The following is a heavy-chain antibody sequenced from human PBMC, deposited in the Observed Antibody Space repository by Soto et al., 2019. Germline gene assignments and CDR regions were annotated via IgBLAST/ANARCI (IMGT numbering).Heavy chain of an antibody. J-gene: IGHJ4*02. CDR3: ARVRDGYSSGWYWHGGFDY. CDR1: GGSISSYY. CDR2: IYYSGST. Sequence: SETLSLTCTVSGGSISSYYWSWIRQPPGKGLEWIGYIYYSGSTNYNPSLKSRVTISVDTSKNQFSLKLSSVTAADTAVYYCARVRDGYSSGWYWHGGFDYWGQGTLVTVSS. D-gene: IGHD6-19*01. V-gene: IGHV4-59*01.